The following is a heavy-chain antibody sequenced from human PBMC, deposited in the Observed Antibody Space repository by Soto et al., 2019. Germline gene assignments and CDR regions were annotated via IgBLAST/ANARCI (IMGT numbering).Heavy chain of an antibody. CDR2: IYYSGST. V-gene: IGHV4-31*03. CDR3: ARSGYSYGPNPLLY. CDR1: GGYISSGGYY. D-gene: IGHD5-18*01. J-gene: IGHJ4*02. Sequence: SETLSLTCTVSGGYISSGGYYWSWIRQHPGKGLEWIGYIYYSGSTYYNPSLRSRVTISVDTSKNQFSLKLSSVTAADTAVYYCARSGYSYGPNPLLYWGQGTLVTVSS.